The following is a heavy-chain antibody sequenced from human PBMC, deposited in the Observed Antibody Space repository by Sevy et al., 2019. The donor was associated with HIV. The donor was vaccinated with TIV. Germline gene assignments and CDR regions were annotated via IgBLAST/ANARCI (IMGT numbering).Heavy chain of an antibody. J-gene: IGHJ4*02. V-gene: IGHV3-30*04. Sequence: GGSLRLSCAASGFTFSSYTMHWVRQAPGKGLEWMAVISYDGSSKYYADSVKGRFTVSRDNAKNSLYLQMNSLRAEDTAVYYCARRPVTTVGFDYWGQGTLVTVSS. CDR1: GFTFSSYT. CDR2: ISYDGSSK. CDR3: ARRPVTTVGFDY. D-gene: IGHD4-17*01.